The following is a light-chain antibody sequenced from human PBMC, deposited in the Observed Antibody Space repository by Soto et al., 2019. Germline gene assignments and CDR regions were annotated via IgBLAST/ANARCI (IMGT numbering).Light chain of an antibody. J-gene: IGKJ1*01. V-gene: IGKV1-33*01. CDR2: GAS. CDR1: QDTSNY. Sequence: IQMYQSPSFLSASVGDRVTITCQASQDTSNYLNWYQQKPGKAPKLLIYGASNLETGVPSRFSGSGSGTDFTFTISSLQPEDIATYYCQQYDILPWTFGQGTKVDIK. CDR3: QQYDILPWT.